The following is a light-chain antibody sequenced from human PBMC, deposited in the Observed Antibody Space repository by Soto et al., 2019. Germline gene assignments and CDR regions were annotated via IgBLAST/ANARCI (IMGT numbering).Light chain of an antibody. CDR3: QQLNSYPIT. J-gene: IGKJ5*01. V-gene: IGKV1-9*01. Sequence: IEWAQSTASLSASVGDIVTITCRASQGISSYLAWYQQKPGKAPKLLIYAASTLQSGVPSGFSGSGSGTDFTLAISSLQPEDFATYYCQQLNSYPITFGQGTRLEIK. CDR1: QGISSY. CDR2: AAS.